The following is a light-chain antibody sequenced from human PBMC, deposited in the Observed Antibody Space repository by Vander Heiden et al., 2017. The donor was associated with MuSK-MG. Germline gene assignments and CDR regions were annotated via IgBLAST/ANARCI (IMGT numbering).Light chain of an antibody. J-gene: IGKJ5*01. Sequence: EIVLTQSPATLSLSPGERATLSCRASQSVSTFLAWYQQKPGQAPRLLIYDASHRATGIPARFSGSGYGTDFTLTISSREPEDFAVYYCQQLSNWPPITFGQGTLLEIK. CDR2: DAS. CDR1: QSVSTF. CDR3: QQLSNWPPIT. V-gene: IGKV3-11*01.